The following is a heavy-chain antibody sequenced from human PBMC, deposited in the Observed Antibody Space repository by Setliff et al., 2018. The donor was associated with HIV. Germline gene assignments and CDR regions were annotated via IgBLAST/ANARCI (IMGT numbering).Heavy chain of an antibody. D-gene: IGHD6-25*01. CDR3: ARGSQKGIQPLLLAS. CDR1: GGSISSNSYY. Sequence: PSETLSLTCTVSGGSISSNSYYWGWIRQPPGKGLEWIGSIYYTGSTSYNPSFRSRVTISVDTSKNQFSLMLDSVTAADTAVYYCARGSQKGIQPLLLASWGPGTLVTVSS. J-gene: IGHJ4*02. V-gene: IGHV4-39*07. CDR2: IYYTGST.